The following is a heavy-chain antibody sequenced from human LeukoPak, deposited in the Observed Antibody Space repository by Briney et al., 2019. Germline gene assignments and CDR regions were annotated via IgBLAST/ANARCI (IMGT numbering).Heavy chain of an antibody. V-gene: IGHV4-34*01. CDR3: ARATGYSSRGYFDY. CDR1: GGSFSGYY. Sequence: SETLTLTCAVYGGSFSGYYWSWIRQPPGKGLEWIGEINHSGSTNYNPSLKSRVTILVDTSKNQFSLKLSSVTAADTAVYYCARATGYSSRGYFDYWGQGTLVTVSS. D-gene: IGHD6-13*01. J-gene: IGHJ4*02. CDR2: INHSGST.